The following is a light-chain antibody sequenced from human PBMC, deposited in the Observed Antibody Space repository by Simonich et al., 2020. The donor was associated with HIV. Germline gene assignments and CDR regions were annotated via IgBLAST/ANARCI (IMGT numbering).Light chain of an antibody. CDR2: EDI. Sequence: SYELTQPPSVSLSPGQTARITCSGDALPEQYVYWYQQKSGQAPVLVIDEDIKLPSGIPERFSGSSSGTMATLTISGAQVEDEADYYCYSTDSSGNHRVFGGGTKLTVL. J-gene: IGLJ3*02. CDR3: YSTDSSGNHRV. CDR1: ALPEQY. V-gene: IGLV3-10*01.